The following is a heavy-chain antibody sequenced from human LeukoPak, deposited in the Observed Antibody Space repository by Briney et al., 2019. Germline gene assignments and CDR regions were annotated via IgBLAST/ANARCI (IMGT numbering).Heavy chain of an antibody. Sequence: SGGSLRLSCAASGFTFSKYWMLWVRQAPGKGLESVSRINTDGTVTTYAYSVKGRFTASRDNADNTMFLQMNSVRDEDTAVYYCATKQWLAPPPDSWGQGTPVTVSS. J-gene: IGHJ4*02. CDR3: ATKQWLAPPPDS. D-gene: IGHD6-19*01. CDR2: INTDGTVT. V-gene: IGHV3-74*01. CDR1: GFTFSKYW.